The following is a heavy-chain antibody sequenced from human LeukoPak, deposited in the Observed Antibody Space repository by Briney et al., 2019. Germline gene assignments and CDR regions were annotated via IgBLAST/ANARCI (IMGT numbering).Heavy chain of an antibody. CDR3: ASVLEDTAMDNWFDP. Sequence: SVKVSCKASGGTFSSYTISWVRQAPGQGLEWMGRIIPILGIANYAQKFQGRVSITADKSTSTAYMELSSLRSEDTAVYYCASVLEDTAMDNWFDPWGQGTLVTVSS. CDR1: GGTFSSYT. V-gene: IGHV1-69*02. CDR2: IIPILGIA. D-gene: IGHD5-18*01. J-gene: IGHJ5*02.